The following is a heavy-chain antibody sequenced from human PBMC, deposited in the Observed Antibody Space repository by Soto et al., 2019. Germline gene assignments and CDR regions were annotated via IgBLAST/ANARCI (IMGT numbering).Heavy chain of an antibody. CDR3: ARDLSGYYYGSGSYNYFDY. D-gene: IGHD3-10*01. Sequence: SETLSLTCTVSGGSISSGDYYWSWIRQPPGKGLEWIGYIYYSGSTYYNPSLKSRVTISVDTSKNQFSLKLSSVTAADTAVYYCARDLSGYYYGSGSYNYFDYWGQGTLVTVSS. V-gene: IGHV4-30-4*01. CDR1: GGSISSGDYY. J-gene: IGHJ4*02. CDR2: IYYSGST.